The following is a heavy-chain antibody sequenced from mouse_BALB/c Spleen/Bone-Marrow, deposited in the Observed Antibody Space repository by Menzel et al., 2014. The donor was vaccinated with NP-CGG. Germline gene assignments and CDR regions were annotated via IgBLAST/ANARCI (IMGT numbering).Heavy chain of an antibody. Sequence: QVQLQQSGAELMKPGAPVKISCKATGYTFSNYWIEWIKQRPGHGLEWIGEILPGGGSTDYNENFKVKATFTADTSSNTAYMQLSSLTSEDSAVYYCARVIYWYFDVWGAGTTVTVSS. V-gene: IGHV1-9*01. CDR3: ARVIYWYFDV. CDR2: ILPGGGST. J-gene: IGHJ1*01. CDR1: GYTFSNYW.